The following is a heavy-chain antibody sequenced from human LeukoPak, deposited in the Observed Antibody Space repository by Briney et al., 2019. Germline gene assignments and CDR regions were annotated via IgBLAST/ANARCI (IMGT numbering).Heavy chain of an antibody. Sequence: SETLSLTCTVPGGSIRNNYWSWIRQPPGKGLEWIGYISYSGSSNYNPSLKSRATISLETSKSQFSLKLSSVTAADTAVYYCARQSSGRSYGSGSSPLYYFDYWSQGILVTVSS. CDR1: GGSIRNNY. D-gene: IGHD3-10*01. V-gene: IGHV4-59*08. CDR3: ARQSSGRSYGSGSSPLYYFDY. J-gene: IGHJ4*02. CDR2: ISYSGSS.